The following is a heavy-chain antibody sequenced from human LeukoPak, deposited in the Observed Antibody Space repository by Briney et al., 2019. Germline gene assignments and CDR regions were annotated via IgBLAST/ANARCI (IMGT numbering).Heavy chain of an antibody. D-gene: IGHD3-22*01. CDR2: ISSSGSTI. CDR3: ARSPRYYYDSSGSLDY. Sequence: KAGGSLRLSCAASGFTFSDYYMSWIRQAPGKGLEWVSYISSSGSTIYYADSVKGRFTISRDNAKNSLYLQMNSLRAEDTAVYYCARSPRYYYDSSGSLDYWGQGTLVTVSS. J-gene: IGHJ4*02. V-gene: IGHV3-11*04. CDR1: GFTFSDYY.